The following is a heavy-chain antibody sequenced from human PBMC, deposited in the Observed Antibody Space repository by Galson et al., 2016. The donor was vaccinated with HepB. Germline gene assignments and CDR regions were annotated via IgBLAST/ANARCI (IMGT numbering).Heavy chain of an antibody. J-gene: IGHJ4*02. D-gene: IGHD3-3*01. CDR3: ARDRTLFGVVTALWY. Sequence: ETLSLTCAVSGGSISSSNWWSWVRQPPGKGLEWIGEIYHSGSTNYNPSLKSRVTISLDMSKNQFSLKLRSVTAADTAVYYCARDRTLFGVVTALWYWGQGTQVTVSS. V-gene: IGHV4-4*02. CDR1: GGSISSSNW. CDR2: IYHSGST.